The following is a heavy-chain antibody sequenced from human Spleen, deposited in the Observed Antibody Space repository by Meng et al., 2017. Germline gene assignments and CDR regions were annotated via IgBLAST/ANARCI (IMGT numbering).Heavy chain of an antibody. V-gene: IGHV4-34*01. CDR3: ARGPTTMAHDFDY. CDR2: INHSGST. CDR1: GGSVSDYY. Sequence: QRWGTGRLKLWEPLSLTCVVCGGSVSDYYWSWIRPPPGKGLEWIGEINHSGSTNYNPSLESRATISVDTSQNNLSLKLSSVTAADSAVYYCARGPTTMAHDFDYWGQGTLVTVSS. J-gene: IGHJ4*02. D-gene: IGHD4-11*01.